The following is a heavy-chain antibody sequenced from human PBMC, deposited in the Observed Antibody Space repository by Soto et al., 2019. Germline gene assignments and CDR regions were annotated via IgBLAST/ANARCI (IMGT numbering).Heavy chain of an antibody. CDR1: GGSFSGYY. J-gene: IGHJ6*02. V-gene: IGHV4-34*01. CDR3: ARGRSSVPDRRGIGYYGLDV. D-gene: IGHD6-6*01. Sequence: QVQLRQWGAEVLKPSETLSLTCVVNGGSFSGYYWSWIRQSQGKGLEWIGETDDSGITDSNPSLASRVTISVDMSKTQFSLNLKSVTAADSAVYHCARGRSSVPDRRGIGYYGLDVWGQGTTVNVS. CDR2: TDDSGIT.